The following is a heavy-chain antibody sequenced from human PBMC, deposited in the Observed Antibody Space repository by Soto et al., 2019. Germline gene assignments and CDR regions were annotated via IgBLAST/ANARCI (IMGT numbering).Heavy chain of an antibody. CDR1: GFTFSSFA. CDR3: AKDDRMEFDRAGSNGALGY. CDR2: ISGSGRGA. D-gene: IGHD3-22*01. V-gene: IGHV3-23*01. Sequence: EVQLLESGGGLVQPGGSLRLSCTASGFTFSSFAMSWVRQAPGKGLEWVSCISGSGRGAYYADSVKGRFTISRDNSKNTLYLQMNSLAADDTAVYYCAKDDRMEFDRAGSNGALGYWGQGSLVTVSS. J-gene: IGHJ4*02.